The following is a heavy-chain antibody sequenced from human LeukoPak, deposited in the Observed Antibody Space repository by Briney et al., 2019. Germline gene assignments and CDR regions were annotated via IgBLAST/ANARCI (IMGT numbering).Heavy chain of an antibody. CDR3: VSVHPNRYFDY. CDR1: GYSLSINYY. Sequence: SETLSLTCAVSGYSLSINYYWGWIRQPPGKGVEWIGSIDHSGSSYYNPSLKSRVTISVDTTKNQVSLQLRSVTAAATPAYYFVSVHPNRYFDYGGQGTLVTVSS. J-gene: IGHJ4*02. V-gene: IGHV4-38-2*01. D-gene: IGHD1-14*01. CDR2: IDHSGSS.